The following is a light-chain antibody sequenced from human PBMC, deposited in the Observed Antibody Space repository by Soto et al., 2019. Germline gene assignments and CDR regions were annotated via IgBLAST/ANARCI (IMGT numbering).Light chain of an antibody. Sequence: QSAQTQPRSVSGSPGQSVTISCTGTSSDVGGYNYVSWYQHHPGKAPKLMIYDVDKRPSGVPGRFSGSKSGNTASLTISGLQAEDEADYYCCSYAGSYPFVFGTGTKVTVL. CDR3: CSYAGSYPFV. V-gene: IGLV2-11*01. J-gene: IGLJ1*01. CDR1: SSDVGGYNY. CDR2: DVD.